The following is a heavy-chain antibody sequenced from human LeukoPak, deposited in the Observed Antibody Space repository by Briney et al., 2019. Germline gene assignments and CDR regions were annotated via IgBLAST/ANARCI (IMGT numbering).Heavy chain of an antibody. CDR2: IRYDGSNK. Sequence: GGSLRLSCAASGFTFSDYGMHWVRQAPGKGLEWVAFIRYDGSNKYYADSVKGRFTISRDNSKNTLYLQMNSLRAEDTAVYYCARDSGSGWSFDYWGQGTLVTVSS. CDR3: ARDSGSGWSFDY. CDR1: GFTFSDYG. J-gene: IGHJ4*02. D-gene: IGHD6-19*01. V-gene: IGHV3-30*02.